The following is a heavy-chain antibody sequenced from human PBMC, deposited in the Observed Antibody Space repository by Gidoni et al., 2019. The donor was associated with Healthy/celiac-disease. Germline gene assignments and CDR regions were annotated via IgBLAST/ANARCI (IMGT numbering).Heavy chain of an antibody. CDR2: ISGSGGST. D-gene: IGHD3-10*01. CDR3: AKGEYYYGSGSYYPTFDY. J-gene: IGHJ4*02. V-gene: IGHV3-23*01. CDR1: GFTFSSYA. Sequence: EVQLLESGGGLVQPGGSLRLSCAASGFTFSSYAMSWVRQDPGKGLEWVSAISGSGGSTYYADSVKGRFTISRDNSKNTLYLQMNSLRAEDTAVYYCAKGEYYYGSGSYYPTFDYWGQGTLVTVSS.